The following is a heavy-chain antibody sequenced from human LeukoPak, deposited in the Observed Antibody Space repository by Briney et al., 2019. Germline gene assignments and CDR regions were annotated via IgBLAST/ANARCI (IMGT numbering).Heavy chain of an antibody. Sequence: GASVKVSCKASGGTFISYAISWVRQAPGQGLEWMGGIIPIFGTANYAQKFQGRVTITADESTSTAYMELSSLRSEDTAVYYCAREGYCSSASCPHGGYWGQGTLVTVSS. CDR1: GGTFISYA. D-gene: IGHD2-2*01. CDR2: IIPIFGTA. J-gene: IGHJ4*02. V-gene: IGHV1-69*13. CDR3: AREGYCSSASCPHGGY.